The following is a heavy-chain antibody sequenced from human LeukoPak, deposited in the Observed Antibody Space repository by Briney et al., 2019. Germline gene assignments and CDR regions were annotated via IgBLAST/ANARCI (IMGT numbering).Heavy chain of an antibody. Sequence: SETLSLTCTVSGGSITSSSYYWGWIRQYPGKGREWIGSIYYSGTTYYNPSLKSRVTISVDTSKNQFSLKLSSVTAADTAVYYCARYAVEYSGTYFDSWGQGSLVTVSS. J-gene: IGHJ4*02. V-gene: IGHV4-39*01. CDR3: ARYAVEYSGTYFDS. CDR1: GGSITSSSYY. CDR2: IYYSGTT. D-gene: IGHD1-26*01.